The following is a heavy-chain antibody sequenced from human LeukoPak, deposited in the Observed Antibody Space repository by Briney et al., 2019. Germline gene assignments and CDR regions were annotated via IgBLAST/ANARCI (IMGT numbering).Heavy chain of an antibody. J-gene: IGHJ4*02. Sequence: GGSLRLSCAASGFTFSSYGMHWVRQAPGKGLEWVAVISYDGSNKYHADSVKGRFTISRDNSKNTLYLQMNSLRAEDTAVYYCARQDDYGDPREFDYWGQGTLVTVSS. D-gene: IGHD4-17*01. CDR1: GFTFSSYG. V-gene: IGHV3-30*03. CDR2: ISYDGSNK. CDR3: ARQDDYGDPREFDY.